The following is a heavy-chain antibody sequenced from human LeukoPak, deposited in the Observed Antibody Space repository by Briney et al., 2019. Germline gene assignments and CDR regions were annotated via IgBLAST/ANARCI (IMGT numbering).Heavy chain of an antibody. CDR2: IRSKAYGGTT. CDR1: GITFSGSG. Sequence: PGGSLRLSCAASGITFSGSGMSWVRQAPGKGLEWVGFIRSKAYGGTTEYAASAKGRFTISRDDSKSIAYLQMNSLKTEDTAVYYCTRDDSSGYYYFLFDYWGQGTLVTVSS. CDR3: TRDDSSGYYYFLFDY. V-gene: IGHV3-49*04. J-gene: IGHJ4*02. D-gene: IGHD3-22*01.